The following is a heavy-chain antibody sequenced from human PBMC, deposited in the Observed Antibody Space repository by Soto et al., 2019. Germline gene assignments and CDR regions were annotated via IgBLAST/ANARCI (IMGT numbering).Heavy chain of an antibody. D-gene: IGHD4-17*01. CDR3: ARAATVTSDYYYYYMDV. CDR2: IYHSGST. J-gene: IGHJ6*03. CDR1: SGSISSSNW. Sequence: SETLCLTRAGSSGSISSSNWLGWGRQPPGNGLEWTGEIYHSGSTNYNPSLKSRVTISVDKSKNQFSLKLSSVTAADTAVYYCARAATVTSDYYYYYMDVWGKGTTVTVSS. V-gene: IGHV4-4*02.